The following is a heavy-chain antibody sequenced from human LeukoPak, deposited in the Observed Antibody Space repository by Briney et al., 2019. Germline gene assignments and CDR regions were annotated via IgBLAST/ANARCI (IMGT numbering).Heavy chain of an antibody. CDR1: GYTFTSYG. V-gene: IGHV1-18*01. CDR3: ASDLYRDSLPVSWFDP. Sequence: ASVKVSRKASGYTFTSYGISWVRQAPGQGRERMGWISDYNGNTNYAQKLQGRVTMTTDTSTSTAYMELRSLRSDDTAVYHCASDLYRDSLPVSWFDPWGQGTLVTVSS. CDR2: ISDYNGNT. J-gene: IGHJ5*02. D-gene: IGHD4-11*01.